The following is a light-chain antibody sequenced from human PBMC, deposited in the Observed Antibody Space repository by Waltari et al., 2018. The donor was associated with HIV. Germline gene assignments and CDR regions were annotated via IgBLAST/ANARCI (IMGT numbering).Light chain of an antibody. CDR3: SSYSTATNVA. CDR1: TSDIGGYNF. Sequence: QSALTQPASVSGSPGQSITMPCTGTTSDIGGYNFVSWYQQHPGKAPKVIIYEVINRPSGVSTRFSGSKSGNTASLTISGLQAEDEADYYCSSYSTATNVAFGGGTKLTVL. J-gene: IGLJ2*01. V-gene: IGLV2-14*01. CDR2: EVI.